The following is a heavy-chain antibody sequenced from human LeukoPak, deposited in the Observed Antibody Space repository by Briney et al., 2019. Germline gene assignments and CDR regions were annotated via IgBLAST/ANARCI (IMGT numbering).Heavy chain of an antibody. J-gene: IGHJ4*02. CDR2: ISSSGSTI. D-gene: IGHD6-19*01. Sequence: GGSLRLSCAASGFTFSSYEMNWVRQAPGKGLEWVSYISSSGSTIYYADSVKGRFTISRDNAKNSLYLQMNSLRAEDTAVYYCARSLSSGWPTPDYWGQGTLVTVS. V-gene: IGHV3-48*03. CDR3: ARSLSSGWPTPDY. CDR1: GFTFSSYE.